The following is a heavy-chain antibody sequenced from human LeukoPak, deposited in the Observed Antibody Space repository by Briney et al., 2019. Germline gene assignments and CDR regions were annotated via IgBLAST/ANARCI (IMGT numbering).Heavy chain of an antibody. V-gene: IGHV1-2*02. CDR1: GYTFTGYY. D-gene: IGHD1-26*01. Sequence: ASVKVSCKASGYTFTGYYMHWVRQAPGQGLEWMGWINPNSGGTNYAQKFQGRVTMTRDTSISTAYMELSRLRSDDTAVYYCARWDPRAYYYGMDVWGQGTTVTVSS. CDR3: ARWDPRAYYYGMDV. CDR2: INPNSGGT. J-gene: IGHJ6*02.